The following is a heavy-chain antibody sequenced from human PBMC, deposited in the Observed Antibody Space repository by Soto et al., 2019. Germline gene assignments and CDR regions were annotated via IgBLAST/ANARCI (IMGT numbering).Heavy chain of an antibody. Sequence: GGSLRLSCAASGFTFSTYSMNWVRQAPGKGLEWVSSISSSSTIYYADSVKGRFTISRDNVQNSLYLQMNSLRAEDTAVYYCARHPERIAEIGWFDPWGQGTLVTVSS. CDR2: ISSSSTI. CDR3: ARHPERIAEIGWFDP. V-gene: IGHV3-48*01. CDR1: GFTFSTYS. D-gene: IGHD6-13*01. J-gene: IGHJ5*02.